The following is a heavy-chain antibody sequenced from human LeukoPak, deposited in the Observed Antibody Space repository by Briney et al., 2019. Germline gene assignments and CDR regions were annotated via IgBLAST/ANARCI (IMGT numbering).Heavy chain of an antibody. J-gene: IGHJ3*02. Sequence: SETLSLTCAVYDGSLSGYYWSWIRQPPGKGLEWIGEINHSGSTNYNPSLKSRVTISVDTSKNQFSLKLSSVTAADTAVYYCARGWIQLWLPAFDIWGQGTMVTVSS. CDR2: INHSGST. V-gene: IGHV4-34*01. D-gene: IGHD5-18*01. CDR1: DGSLSGYY. CDR3: ARGWIQLWLPAFDI.